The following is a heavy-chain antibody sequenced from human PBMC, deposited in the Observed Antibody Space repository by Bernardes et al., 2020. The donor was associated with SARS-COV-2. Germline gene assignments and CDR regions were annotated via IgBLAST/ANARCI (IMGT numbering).Heavy chain of an antibody. Sequence: SETLSLNCTVSGGSISGYYLSWIRQAPEMRLEWIGYIDNRGNTKFNPSLKSRVTISVDNSKNTLYLQMNSLRAEDTAIYYCAKYISPGITDTFDYWGQGTLVTVSS. CDR2: IDNRGNT. CDR3: AKYISPGITDTFDY. CDR1: GGSISGYY. D-gene: IGHD1-20*01. J-gene: IGHJ4*02. V-gene: IGHV4-59*12.